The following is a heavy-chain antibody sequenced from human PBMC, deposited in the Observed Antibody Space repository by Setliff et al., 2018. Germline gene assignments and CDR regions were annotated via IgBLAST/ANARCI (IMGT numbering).Heavy chain of an antibody. CDR2: INSDGSST. Sequence: ETLSLTCAVYGGSFSGYYWSWIRQAPGKGLVWVSRINSDGSSTSYADSVKGRFTISRDNAKNTLYLQMNSLRAEDTAVYYCAREVNDNFWSGYLYYYGMDVWGQGTTVTVSS. D-gene: IGHD3-3*01. CDR3: AREVNDNFWSGYLYYYGMDV. CDR1: GGSFSGYY. V-gene: IGHV3-74*01. J-gene: IGHJ6*02.